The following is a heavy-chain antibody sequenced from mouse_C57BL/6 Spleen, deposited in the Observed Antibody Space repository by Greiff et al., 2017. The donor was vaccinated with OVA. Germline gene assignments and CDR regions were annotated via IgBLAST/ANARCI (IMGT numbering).Heavy chain of an antibody. J-gene: IGHJ2*01. V-gene: IGHV3-6*01. D-gene: IGHD1-1*01. Sequence: EVHLVESGPGLVKPSQSLSLTCSVTGYSITSGYYWNWIRQFPGNKLEWMGYISYDGSNNYNPSLKNRISITRDTSKNQFFLKLNSVTTEDTATYYCARLLRYFDYWGQGTTLTVSS. CDR1: GYSITSGYY. CDR2: ISYDGSN. CDR3: ARLLRYFDY.